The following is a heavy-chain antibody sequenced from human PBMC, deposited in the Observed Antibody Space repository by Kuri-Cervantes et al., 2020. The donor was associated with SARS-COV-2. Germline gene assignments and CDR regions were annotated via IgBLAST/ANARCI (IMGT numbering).Heavy chain of an antibody. CDR2: ISSSSSYI. CDR3: ARDRTILDYIDY. D-gene: IGHD3-9*01. J-gene: IGHJ4*02. Sequence: GGSLRLSCAASGFTFSSYSMNWVRQAPGKGLEWVSSISSSSSYIYYADSVKGRFTISRDNAKNSLYLQMNGLRAEDTAVYYCARDRTILDYIDYWGQGTLVTVSS. CDR1: GFTFSSYS. V-gene: IGHV3-21*01.